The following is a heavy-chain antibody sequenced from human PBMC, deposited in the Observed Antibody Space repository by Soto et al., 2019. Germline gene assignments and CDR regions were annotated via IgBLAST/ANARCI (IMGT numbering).Heavy chain of an antibody. CDR3: ATVNVLTGLTHKRGPYYYYYGMDV. V-gene: IGHV1-24*01. CDR1: GYTLTELS. J-gene: IGHJ6*02. D-gene: IGHD3-9*01. Sequence: ASVKVSCKVSGYTLTELSMHWVRQAPGKGLEWMGGFDPEDGETIYAQKFQGRVTMTEDTSTDTAYMELSSLRSEDTAVYYCATVNVLTGLTHKRGPYYYYYGMDVWGQGTTVTVSS. CDR2: FDPEDGET.